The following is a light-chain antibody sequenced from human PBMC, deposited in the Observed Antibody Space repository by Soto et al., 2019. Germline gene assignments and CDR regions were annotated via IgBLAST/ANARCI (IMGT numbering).Light chain of an antibody. Sequence: VLTHSPATLSLSPGKRSTLSCRASKSVDFHLAWYQQKPGQAPRLLIYDASVRATGTPARFSGSGSGTAFTLTISSLEPEDFALYYCQQRSTWPTFGQGTRLEIK. CDR2: DAS. CDR1: KSVDFH. J-gene: IGKJ5*01. CDR3: QQRSTWPT. V-gene: IGKV3-11*01.